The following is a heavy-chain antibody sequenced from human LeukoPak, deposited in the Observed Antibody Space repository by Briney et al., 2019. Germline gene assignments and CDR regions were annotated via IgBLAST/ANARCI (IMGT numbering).Heavy chain of an antibody. J-gene: IGHJ5*02. CDR3: ARLVKHYYDSSGYSGNNWFDP. V-gene: IGHV3-21*01. Sequence: GSLRLSCAASGFPFSSYTMNWVRQAPGKGLEWVSSISSSSSYIYYADSVKGRFTISRDNAKNSLYLQRNSLRAEDTAVYYCARLVKHYYDSSGYSGNNWFDPWGQGTLVTVSS. CDR2: ISSSSSYI. CDR1: GFPFSSYT. D-gene: IGHD3-22*01.